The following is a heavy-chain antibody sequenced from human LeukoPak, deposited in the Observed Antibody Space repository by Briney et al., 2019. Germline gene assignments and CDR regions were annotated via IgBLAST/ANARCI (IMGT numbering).Heavy chain of an antibody. Sequence: SETLSLTCTVSGGSISSGGYYWSWTRQHPGKGLEWIGYIYYSGSTYYNPSLKSRVTISVDTSKNQFSLKLSSVTAADTAVYYCARQYYYDSSGYYHFDYWGQGTLVTVSS. D-gene: IGHD3-22*01. V-gene: IGHV4-31*03. CDR1: GGSISSGGYY. CDR3: ARQYYYDSSGYYHFDY. CDR2: IYYSGST. J-gene: IGHJ4*02.